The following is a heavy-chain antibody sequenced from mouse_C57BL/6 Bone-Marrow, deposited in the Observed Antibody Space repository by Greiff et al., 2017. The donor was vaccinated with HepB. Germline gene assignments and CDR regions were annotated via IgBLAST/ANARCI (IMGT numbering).Heavy chain of an antibody. CDR1: GYTFTSYW. D-gene: IGHD1-1*01. CDR2: IDPSDSYT. Sequence: QVQLQQPGAELVMPGASVKLSCKASGYTFTSYWMHWVKQRPGQGLEWIGEIDPSDSYTNYNQKFKGKSTLTVDKSSSTAYMQLSSLTSEDSAVYYCASLRGAMDYWGQGTSVTVSS. V-gene: IGHV1-69*01. CDR3: ASLRGAMDY. J-gene: IGHJ4*01.